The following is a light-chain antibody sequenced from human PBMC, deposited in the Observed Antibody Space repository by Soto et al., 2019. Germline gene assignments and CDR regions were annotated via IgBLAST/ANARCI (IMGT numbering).Light chain of an antibody. J-gene: IGKJ5*01. CDR1: QSISSW. Sequence: DIQMTQSPSTLSASVGDRVTITCRASQSISSWLAWYQQKPGKAPKLLIYKASSLESGVPSRFSGSGSGTDFTLTISSLQSEDFAVYSCQQYNTWPPITFGQGTRLEIK. V-gene: IGKV1-5*03. CDR2: KAS. CDR3: QQYNTWPPIT.